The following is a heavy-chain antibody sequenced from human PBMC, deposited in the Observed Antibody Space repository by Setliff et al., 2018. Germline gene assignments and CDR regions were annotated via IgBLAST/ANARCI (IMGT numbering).Heavy chain of an antibody. V-gene: IGHV1-18*01. J-gene: IGHJ3*02. CDR1: GYTFTSYG. D-gene: IGHD6-6*01. CDR3: ARDFPPLYSSSFSDAFDI. CDR2: ISAYNGNT. Sequence: ASVKVSCKVSGYTFTSYGISWVRQAPGQGLEWMGWISAYNGNTNYAQKLQGRVTMTTDTSTSTAYMEQRSLRSDDTAVYYCARDFPPLYSSSFSDAFDIWGQGTMVTVSS.